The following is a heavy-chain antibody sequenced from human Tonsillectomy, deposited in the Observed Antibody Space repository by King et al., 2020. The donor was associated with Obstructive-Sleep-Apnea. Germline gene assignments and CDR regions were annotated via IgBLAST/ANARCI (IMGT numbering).Heavy chain of an antibody. D-gene: IGHD3-3*01. CDR1: GCSIRSSNDY. J-gene: IGHJ5*02. Sequence: QLQESGPGLVKPSEILSLTCTVSGCSIRSSNDYWGWIRQPPGKGLEWIGSIYYSWSTHYNPSLQSRVTISLDTSKNQFSLKLSSVTAADTAVYYCARDYDFWSGYYTNWFDPWGQGTLVTVSS. CDR2: IYYSWST. CDR3: ARDYDFWSGYYTNWFDP. V-gene: IGHV4-39*07.